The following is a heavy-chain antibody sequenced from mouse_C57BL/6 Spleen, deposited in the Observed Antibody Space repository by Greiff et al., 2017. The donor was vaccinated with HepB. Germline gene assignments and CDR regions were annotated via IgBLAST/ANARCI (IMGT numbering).Heavy chain of an antibody. D-gene: IGHD2-12*01. CDR3: ARDYDDGYFDY. Sequence: ESGPGLVKPSQSLSLTCSVTGYSITSGYYWNRIRQFPGNKLEWMGYISYDGSNNYNPSLKNRISITRDTSKNQFFLKLNSVTTEDTATYYCARDYDDGYFDYWGQGTTLTVSS. J-gene: IGHJ2*01. CDR1: GYSITSGYY. CDR2: ISYDGSN. V-gene: IGHV3-6*01.